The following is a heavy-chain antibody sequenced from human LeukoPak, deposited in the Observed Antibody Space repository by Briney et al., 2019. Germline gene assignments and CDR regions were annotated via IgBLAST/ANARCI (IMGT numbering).Heavy chain of an antibody. J-gene: IGHJ4*02. D-gene: IGHD1/OR15-1a*01. V-gene: IGHV1-2*02. CDR2: INPNSGGT. CDR3: ARDRTNGYLIDY. CDR1: GYTFTSYG. Sequence: ASVKVSCKASGYTFTSYGISWVRQAPGQGLEWMGWINPNSGGTNYAQKFQGRVTVTRDTSISTAYMELSRLRSDDTAVYYCARDRTNGYLIDYWGQGTLVTVSS.